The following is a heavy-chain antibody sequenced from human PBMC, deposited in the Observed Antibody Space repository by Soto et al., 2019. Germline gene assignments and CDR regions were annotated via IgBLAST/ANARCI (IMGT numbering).Heavy chain of an antibody. CDR3: AREGYNELERSFDY. D-gene: IGHD1-1*01. Sequence: GGSLRLSCAASGFTFSSYWMHWVRQAPGKGLVWVSRINSDGSSTSYADSVKGRFTISRDNAKNTLYLQMNSLRAEDTAVYYCAREGYNELERSFDYWGQGTLVTVSS. CDR2: INSDGSST. CDR1: GFTFSSYW. V-gene: IGHV3-74*01. J-gene: IGHJ4*02.